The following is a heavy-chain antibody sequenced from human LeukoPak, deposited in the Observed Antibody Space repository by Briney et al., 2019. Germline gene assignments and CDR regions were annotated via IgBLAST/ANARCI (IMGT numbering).Heavy chain of an antibody. D-gene: IGHD1-26*01. V-gene: IGHV4-34*01. CDR2: INHSGST. CDR1: GGSFSGYY. J-gene: IGHJ5*02. Sequence: PSETLSLTCAVYGGSFSGYYWSWIRQPPGKGLEWIGEINHSGSTNYNPSLKSRVTISVDTSKNQFSLKLNSVTAADTAVYYCTRASGTYSWFDPWGQGTLVTVSS. CDR3: TRASGTYSWFDP.